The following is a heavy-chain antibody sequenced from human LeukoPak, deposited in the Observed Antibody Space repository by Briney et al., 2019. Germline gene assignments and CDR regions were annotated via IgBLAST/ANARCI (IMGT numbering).Heavy chain of an antibody. Sequence: SETLSLTCAVYGGSFSGYHWSWIRQPPGKGLEWIGEINHSGSTNYNPSLKSRVTISVDTSKNQFSLKLSSVTAADTAVYYCARGPYSSGWYEARKYYFDYWGQGTLVTVSS. CDR2: INHSGST. V-gene: IGHV4-34*01. CDR3: ARGPYSSGWYEARKYYFDY. J-gene: IGHJ4*02. CDR1: GGSFSGYH. D-gene: IGHD6-19*01.